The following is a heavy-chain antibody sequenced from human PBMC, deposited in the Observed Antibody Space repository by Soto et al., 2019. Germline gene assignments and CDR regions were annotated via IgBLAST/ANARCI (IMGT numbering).Heavy chain of an antibody. CDR1: GDSVSSNTAA. J-gene: IGHJ4*02. V-gene: IGHV6-1*01. D-gene: IGHD6-19*01. CDR3: ARGVAGSGFDL. Sequence: QTLSLTCAISGDSVSSNTAAWNGIRSSPSRGLEWLGRTYYRSNWRHDYAVSVKSRITVNPDTSKNHSSLQLNSVTPDDTAVYYCARGVAGSGFDLWGQGTLVTVSS. CDR2: TYYRSNWRH.